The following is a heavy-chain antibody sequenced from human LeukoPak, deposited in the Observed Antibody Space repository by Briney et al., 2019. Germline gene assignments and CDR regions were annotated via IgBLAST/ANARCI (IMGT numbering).Heavy chain of an antibody. CDR2: INPNSGGT. CDR3: ATTSGYSYGFDY. CDR1: GYTFIGYF. D-gene: IGHD5-18*01. J-gene: IGHJ4*02. V-gene: IGHV1-2*06. Sequence: ASVKVSCKASGYTFIGYFMSWVRQAPGQGLEWMGRINPNSGGTEYAQKFQGRVTMTRDTSITTAYMELTRLRSDDTAVYYCATTSGYSYGFDYWGQGTLVTVSS.